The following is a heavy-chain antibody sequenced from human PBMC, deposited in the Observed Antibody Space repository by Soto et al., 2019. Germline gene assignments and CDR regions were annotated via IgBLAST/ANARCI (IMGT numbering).Heavy chain of an antibody. CDR1: GFTFSSYA. D-gene: IGHD6-19*01. Sequence: GGSLRLSCAASGFTFSSYAMHWVRQAPGKGLEWVAVISYDGSNKYYADSVKGRFTISRDNSKNTLYLQMNSLRAEDTAVYYCASPDGGWSRSPDYWGQGTLVTVSS. J-gene: IGHJ4*02. CDR2: ISYDGSNK. V-gene: IGHV3-30-3*01. CDR3: ASPDGGWSRSPDY.